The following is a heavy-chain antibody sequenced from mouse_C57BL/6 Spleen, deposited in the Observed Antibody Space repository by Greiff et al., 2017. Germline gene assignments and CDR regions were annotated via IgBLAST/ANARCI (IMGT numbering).Heavy chain of an antibody. V-gene: IGHV5-17*01. J-gene: IGHJ3*01. CDR1: GFTFTDYG. D-gene: IGHD2-5*01. CDR3: ALYSNYAWFAY. CDR2: ISSGSSTI. Sequence: EVKLMESGGGLVKPGGSLNLSCAASGFTFTDYGMPWVRQAPEKGLEWVAYISSGSSTIYYAATVKGRFTISRDNAKNTLVLRMTSLRSEDTAMYYCALYSNYAWFAYWGQGTLVTVSA.